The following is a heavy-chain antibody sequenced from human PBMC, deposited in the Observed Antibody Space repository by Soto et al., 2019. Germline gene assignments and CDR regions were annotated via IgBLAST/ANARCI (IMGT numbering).Heavy chain of an antibody. D-gene: IGHD3-10*01. CDR3: VRMNAESYSSYYAMDV. V-gene: IGHV2-26*01. CDR2: IFSDAER. CDR1: GFSLTTGRMG. J-gene: IGHJ6*02. Sequence: QVTLRESGPVLVKPTETLTLTCNVSGFSLTTGRMGVSWIRQPPGKALEWLAHIFSDAERSYSRSLQGRLTVSKVGSGSHVVRTMTNMDPVDTGTYFCVRMNAESYSSYYAMDVWGQGTTVTVSS.